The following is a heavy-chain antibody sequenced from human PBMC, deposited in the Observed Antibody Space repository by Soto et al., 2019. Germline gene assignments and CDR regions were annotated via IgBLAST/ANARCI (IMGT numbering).Heavy chain of an antibody. CDR3: ARGMVRGVLNY. CDR2: ISGSGGST. Sequence: EVQLLESGGGLVQPGGSLRLSCAASGFTFSSYAMSWVRQAPGKGLEGVSAISGSGGSTYHADSVKGRFTISRDNSKNTLYLQMSSLRAEDTAVYYCARGMVRGVLNYWGQGTLVTVSS. D-gene: IGHD3-10*01. CDR1: GFTFSSYA. V-gene: IGHV3-23*01. J-gene: IGHJ4*02.